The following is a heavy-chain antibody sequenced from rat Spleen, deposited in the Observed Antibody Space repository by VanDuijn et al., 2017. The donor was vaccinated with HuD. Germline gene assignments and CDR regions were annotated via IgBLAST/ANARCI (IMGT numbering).Heavy chain of an antibody. CDR3: TTTRAYWFAY. V-gene: IGHV5-20*01. D-gene: IGHD3-5*01. Sequence: EVQLVESGGGSVQPGMSLKLSCAASAFTFSAYYMAWVRQAPTKGLEWVASISYAGGRPYYRDFVKGRFTISRDNARSSLYLQVDSLRSEDMATYYCTTTRAYWFAYWGQGTLVTVSS. J-gene: IGHJ3*01. CDR2: ISYAGGRP. CDR1: AFTFSAYY.